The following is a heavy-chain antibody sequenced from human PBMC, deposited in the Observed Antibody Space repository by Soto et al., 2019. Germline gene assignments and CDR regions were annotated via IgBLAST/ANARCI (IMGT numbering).Heavy chain of an antibody. D-gene: IGHD2-2*01. Sequence: QLQLQESGPGLVKPSETLSLTCTVSGGSISSSSYYWGWIRQPPGKGLEWIGSIYYSGSTYYNPSLKSRVTISVDTSKNQFSLKLSSVTAADTAVYYCARRTQGKGCSSTSCNYYYYMDVWGKGTTVTVSS. CDR1: GGSISSSSYY. V-gene: IGHV4-39*01. CDR2: IYYSGST. J-gene: IGHJ6*03. CDR3: ARRTQGKGCSSTSCNYYYYMDV.